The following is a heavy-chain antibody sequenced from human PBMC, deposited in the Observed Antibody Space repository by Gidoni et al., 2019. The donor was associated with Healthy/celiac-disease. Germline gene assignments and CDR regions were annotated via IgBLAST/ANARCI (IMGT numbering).Heavy chain of an antibody. J-gene: IGHJ6*02. Sequence: QVQLQESGPRLVKPSGPLSLTCTVWVRQFPGNRLEYIGHISNTGTTKYNPSLKRRLTMSVDMSKNQFFLELSSVTAADTAIYYCARLHYGSTLLNFYFPMDVWGQGTTVTVSS. CDR3: ARLHYGSTLLNFYFPMDV. V-gene: IGHV4-59*12. CDR2: ISNTGTT. D-gene: IGHD3-10*01.